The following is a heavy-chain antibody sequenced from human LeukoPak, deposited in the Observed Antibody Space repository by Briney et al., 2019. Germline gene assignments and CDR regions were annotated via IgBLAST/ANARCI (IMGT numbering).Heavy chain of an antibody. CDR2: ISAYNGNT. D-gene: IGHD3-10*01. V-gene: IGHV1-18*01. J-gene: IGHJ6*02. CDR3: ARDQTSMVRGVTYLNLDYYYYYGMDV. CDR1: GYTFTSYG. Sequence: ASVKVSCKASGYTFTSYGISWVRQAPGQGLEWMGWISAYNGNTNYAQKLQGRVTMTTDTSTSTAYMELRSLRSDDTAVYYCARDQTSMVRGVTYLNLDYYYYYGMDVWGQGTTVTVSS.